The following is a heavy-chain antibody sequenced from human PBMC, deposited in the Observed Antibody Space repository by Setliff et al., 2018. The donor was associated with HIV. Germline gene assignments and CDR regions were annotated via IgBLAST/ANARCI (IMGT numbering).Heavy chain of an antibody. CDR2: IYTSGST. CDR1: GGSIFSGSYY. Sequence: SETLSLTCTVSGGSIFSGSYYWSWIRQPAGKGLEWIGRIYTSGSTNYNPSLKSRVTISVDTSKNQFSLKLSSVTAADTAVYYCARDFATGSYFLQWGQGTQVTVSS. CDR3: ARDFATGSYFLQ. J-gene: IGHJ1*01. V-gene: IGHV4-61*02. D-gene: IGHD1-26*01.